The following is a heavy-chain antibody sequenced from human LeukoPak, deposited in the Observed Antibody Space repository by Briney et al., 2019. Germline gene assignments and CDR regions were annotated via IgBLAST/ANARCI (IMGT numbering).Heavy chain of an antibody. CDR3: AVLLWFGELSGY. CDR1: GYTFTGYY. D-gene: IGHD3-10*01. Sequence: GAPVKVSCKASGYTFTGYYMHWVRQAAGQGLEWMGWINPNSGGTNYAQKFQGRVTMTRDTSISTAYMELSRLRSDDTAVYYCAVLLWFGELSGYWGQGTLVTVSS. V-gene: IGHV1-2*02. CDR2: INPNSGGT. J-gene: IGHJ4*02.